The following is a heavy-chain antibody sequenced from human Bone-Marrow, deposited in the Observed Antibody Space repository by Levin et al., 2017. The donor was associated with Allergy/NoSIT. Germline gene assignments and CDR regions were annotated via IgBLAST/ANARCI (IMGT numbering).Heavy chain of an antibody. CDR1: VGSMSSYY. CDR3: ARSSTNGLCYNY. Sequence: TSETLSLTCTVSVGSMSSYYWAWIRQPPGKGLEWIGEIHYSGTTNYNPSLKSRVTISVDTSKNMFSLKMTSVTAADTAVYYCARSSTNGLCYNYWGQGSLVTVSS. CDR2: IHYSGTT. J-gene: IGHJ4*02. V-gene: IGHV4-59*01. D-gene: IGHD2-8*01.